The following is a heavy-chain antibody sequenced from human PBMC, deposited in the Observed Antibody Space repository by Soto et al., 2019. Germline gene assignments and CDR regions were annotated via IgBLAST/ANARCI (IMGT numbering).Heavy chain of an antibody. CDR2: IIPILGIA. D-gene: IGHD4-17*01. Sequence: SVKVSCQASGSTFTNYGITWVRQAPGQELEWMGRIIPILGIANYAQKFQGRVTITADKSTSTAYMELSSLRSEDTAVYYCARGAPGDYGDYTVDVWGKGTTVTVSS. V-gene: IGHV1-69*04. CDR1: GSTFTNYG. J-gene: IGHJ6*04. CDR3: ARGAPGDYGDYTVDV.